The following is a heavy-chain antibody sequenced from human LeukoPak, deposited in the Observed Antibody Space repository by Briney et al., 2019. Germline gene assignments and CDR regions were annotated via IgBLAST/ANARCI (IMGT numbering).Heavy chain of an antibody. CDR3: ARGRTFDN. V-gene: IGHV4-59*01. J-gene: IGHJ4*02. CDR2: IYYSGST. CDR1: GGSISSDY. Sequence: SETLSLTCTVSGGSISSDYWSWIRQPPGKGLEWIGYIYYSGSTNYNPSLKSRVTISVDASKNQFSLKLSSVTAADTAVYYCARGRTFDNWGQGTLVTVSS.